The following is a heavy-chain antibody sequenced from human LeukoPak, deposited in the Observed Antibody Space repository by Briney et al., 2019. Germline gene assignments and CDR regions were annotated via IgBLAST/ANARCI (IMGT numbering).Heavy chain of an antibody. CDR1: GGTFSSYA. J-gene: IGHJ4*02. Sequence: SVKVSCKASGGTFSSYAISWVRQAPGQGLEWMGGIIPIFGTANYAQKFQERVTITRDMSTSTAYMELSSLRSEDTAVYYCAVGIGGYYFDYWGQGTLVTVSS. D-gene: IGHD3-10*01. CDR3: AVGIGGYYFDY. CDR2: IIPIFGTA. V-gene: IGHV1-69*05.